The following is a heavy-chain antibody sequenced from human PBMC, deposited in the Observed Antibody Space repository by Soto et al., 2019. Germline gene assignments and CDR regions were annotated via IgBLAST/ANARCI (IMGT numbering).Heavy chain of an antibody. V-gene: IGHV3-23*01. CDR3: AKSLRGVIIDFDY. CDR1: GFTFSSNA. D-gene: IGHD3-10*01. J-gene: IGHJ4*02. Sequence: EVQLLESGGGLVQPGGSLRLSCAASGFTFSSNAMSWVRQAPGKGLEWVSAISGSSGSTYYADSVKGRFTISRDNSKNPLYLPMNSLRAEDTAVYYCAKSLRGVIIDFDYWGQGTLVTVSS. CDR2: ISGSSGST.